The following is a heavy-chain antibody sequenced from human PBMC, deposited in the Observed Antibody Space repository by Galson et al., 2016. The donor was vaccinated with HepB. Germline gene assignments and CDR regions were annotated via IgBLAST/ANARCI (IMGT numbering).Heavy chain of an antibody. V-gene: IGHV3-9*01. CDR2: ISWNSCNT. Sequence: SLRLSCAASGFTFDDYAMHWVRHAPGKGLEWVSGISWNSCNTGYADSVKGRFTISRDNAKASLYLQMNSLRPEDTALYFCAKAAQYCSSSSCRNWFDPWGLGTLVTVSS. CDR1: GFTFDDYA. CDR3: AKAAQYCSSSSCRNWFDP. J-gene: IGHJ5*02. D-gene: IGHD2-2*01.